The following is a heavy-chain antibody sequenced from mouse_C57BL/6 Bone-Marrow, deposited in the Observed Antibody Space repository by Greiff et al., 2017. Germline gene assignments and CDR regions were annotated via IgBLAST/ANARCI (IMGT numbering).Heavy chain of an antibody. CDR1: GFTFSDYY. J-gene: IGHJ2*01. V-gene: IGHV5-16*01. CDR2: INYDGSST. CDR3: ARGYDDYYEC. D-gene: IGHD2-12*01. Sequence: EVQGVASEGGLVQPGSSMKLSCTASGFTFSDYYMAWVRQVPEQGLEWVSNINYDGSSTYYLDSLKSRFIISRDNAKNILYLQMSSLKSEGTVTYYCARGYDDYYECGGQGNTLTVSS.